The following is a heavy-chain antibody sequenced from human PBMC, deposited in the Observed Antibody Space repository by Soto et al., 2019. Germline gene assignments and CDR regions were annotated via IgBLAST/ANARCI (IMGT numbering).Heavy chain of an antibody. Sequence: GGSLRLSCAASGFTFNNYWMHWVRQAPGKGLVWVLRINSDGSSTSYADSVKGRFTISRDNAKNTLYLQMNSLRAEDTAVYYCASSLLTPFDYWGQGTLVTVSS. D-gene: IGHD7-27*01. CDR1: GFTFNNYW. J-gene: IGHJ4*02. V-gene: IGHV3-74*01. CDR2: INSDGSST. CDR3: ASSLLTPFDY.